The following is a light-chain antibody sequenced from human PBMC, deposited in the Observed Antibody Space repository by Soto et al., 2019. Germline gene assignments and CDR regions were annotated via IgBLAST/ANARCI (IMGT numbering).Light chain of an antibody. CDR1: SSDVGSYNR. V-gene: IGLV2-18*01. CDR2: EVS. CDR3: SLYTSSSTRRLV. Sequence: QSALTQPPSVPGSPGQSVTISCTGTSSDVGSYNRVSWYQQPPGTAPKLMIYEVSNRPSGVPDRFSGSKSGNTASLTISGLQAEDEADYYCSLYTSSSTRRLVFGGGTKVTVL. J-gene: IGLJ2*01.